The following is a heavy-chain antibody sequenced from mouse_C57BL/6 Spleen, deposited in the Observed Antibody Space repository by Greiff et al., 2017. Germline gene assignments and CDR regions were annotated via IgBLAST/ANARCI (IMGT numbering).Heavy chain of an antibody. CDR1: GYAFTSYW. Sequence: QVQLKQSGAELVKPGASVKISCKASGYAFTSYWMSWVKQRPGQGLEWIGQIYPGDGDTNYNGKFKGKATLTADKSSSTAYVQLSSLTSADAAVYFCALEDDGWFAYWGQGTLVTVSA. CDR2: IYPGDGDT. V-gene: IGHV1-80*01. CDR3: ALEDDGWFAY. J-gene: IGHJ3*01.